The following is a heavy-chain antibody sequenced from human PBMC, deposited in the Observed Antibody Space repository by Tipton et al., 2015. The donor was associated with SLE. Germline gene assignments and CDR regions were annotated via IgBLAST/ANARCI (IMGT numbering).Heavy chain of an antibody. J-gene: IGHJ6*03. CDR3: AREHPHYYDFWSGSHYYYMDV. D-gene: IGHD3-3*01. CDR2: ISSSSSYI. V-gene: IGHV3-21*04. Sequence: SLRLSCAASGFTFSSYSMNWVRQAPGKGLEWVSSISSSSSYIYYADSVKGRFTISRDNAKNSLYLQMNSLRAEDTAVYYCAREHPHYYDFWSGSHYYYMDVWGKGTTFTVSS. CDR1: GFTFSSYS.